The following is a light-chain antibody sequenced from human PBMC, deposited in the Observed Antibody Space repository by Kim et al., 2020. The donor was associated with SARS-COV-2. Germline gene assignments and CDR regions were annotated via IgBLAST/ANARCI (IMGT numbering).Light chain of an antibody. Sequence: EIVMTQSPATLSVSPGERATLSCRASQSVSSNLAWYQQKPGQAPRLLIYGASTRATGIPARFSGSGSGTEFTLTISSLQSEDFAVYYCQQYNKWPPHFGGGTKVDIK. V-gene: IGKV3-15*01. CDR1: QSVSSN. CDR2: GAS. CDR3: QQYNKWPPH. J-gene: IGKJ4*01.